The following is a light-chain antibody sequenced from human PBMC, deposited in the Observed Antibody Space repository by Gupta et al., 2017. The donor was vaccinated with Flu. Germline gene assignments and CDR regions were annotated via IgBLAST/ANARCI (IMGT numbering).Light chain of an antibody. CDR3: NSYTSNSALYV. CDR1: SSDVDSYNY. Sequence: TISCTGTSSDVDSYNYVSWYQQHPGKAPKLMIYEVTNRPSGVSNRFSGSKSGNAASLTISGLQAEAEADYYCNSYTSNSALYVFGTGTKVT. CDR2: EVT. V-gene: IGLV2-14*01. J-gene: IGLJ1*01.